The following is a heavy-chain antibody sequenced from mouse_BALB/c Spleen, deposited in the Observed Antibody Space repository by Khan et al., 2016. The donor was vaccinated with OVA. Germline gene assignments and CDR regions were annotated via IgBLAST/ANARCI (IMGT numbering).Heavy chain of an antibody. CDR2: ISYSGNT. Sequence: EVQLQESGPGLVKPSQSLSLTCTVTGCSITSDYAWNWIRQFPGNKLEWMGYISYSGNTKYNPSLKSRISITRDTSKNQFFLQLNSVTIEDTARYYCARVYGGDFDYWGQGTTLTVSS. CDR1: GCSITSDYA. J-gene: IGHJ2*01. D-gene: IGHD1-1*01. CDR3: ARVYGGDFDY. V-gene: IGHV3-2*02.